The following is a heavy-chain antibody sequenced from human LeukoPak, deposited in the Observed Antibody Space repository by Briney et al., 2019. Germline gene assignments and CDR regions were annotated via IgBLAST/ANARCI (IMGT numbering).Heavy chain of an antibody. CDR3: ARDEGIAAAGGPNWFDP. V-gene: IGHV1-18*01. J-gene: IGHJ5*02. CDR2: ISAYNGNT. CDR1: GYTFTSYG. D-gene: IGHD6-13*01. Sequence: GASVKVSCKASGYTFTSYGISWVRQAPGQGLEWMGWISAYNGNTNYAQKLQGSVTMTTDTSTGTAYRELRSLRSDDTAVYYCARDEGIAAAGGPNWFDPWGQGTLVTVSS.